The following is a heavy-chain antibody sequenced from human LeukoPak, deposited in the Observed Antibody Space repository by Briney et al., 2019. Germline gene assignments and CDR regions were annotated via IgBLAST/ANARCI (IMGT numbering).Heavy chain of an antibody. J-gene: IGHJ4*02. CDR2: IYYSGST. CDR3: ARLGACGSDWCLAYY. Sequence: SETLSLTCTVSGGSINNYYWDWLRQPPGKGLEWIGHIYYSGSTVYNPSLKSRVTMSVDTSGNRFSLRLSSVTAADTAVYYCARLGACGSDWCLAYYWGQGTLVTVSS. D-gene: IGHD2-21*01. V-gene: IGHV4-59*08. CDR1: GGSINNYY.